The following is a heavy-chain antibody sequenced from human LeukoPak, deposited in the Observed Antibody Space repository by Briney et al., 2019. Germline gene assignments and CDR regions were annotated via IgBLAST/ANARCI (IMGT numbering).Heavy chain of an antibody. D-gene: IGHD6-19*01. J-gene: IGHJ4*02. Sequence: PGGSLRLSCAASGFTFSSYAMSWVRQAPGKGLEWVSAISGSGGGTYYADSVKGRFTISRDNSKNTLYLQMNSLRAEDTAVYYCAKAQYSSGWYYDYWGQGTLVTVSS. CDR2: ISGSGGGT. CDR3: AKAQYSSGWYYDY. V-gene: IGHV3-23*01. CDR1: GFTFSSYA.